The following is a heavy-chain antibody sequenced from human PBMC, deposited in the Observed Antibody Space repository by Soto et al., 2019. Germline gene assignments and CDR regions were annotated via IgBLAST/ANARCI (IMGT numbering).Heavy chain of an antibody. D-gene: IGHD3-22*01. CDR2: ISSSGNII. CDR1: GFTFSDYY. V-gene: IGHV3-11*01. J-gene: IGHJ4*02. CDR3: ARDLGYYASDGYFDY. Sequence: GGSLRLSCAASGFTFSDYYMSWIRQAPGKGLEWVSYISSSGNIIYYADSVKGRFTISRDNAKNSLYLQMNSLRAEDTAVYYCARDLGYYASDGYFDYWGQGTLVTVSS.